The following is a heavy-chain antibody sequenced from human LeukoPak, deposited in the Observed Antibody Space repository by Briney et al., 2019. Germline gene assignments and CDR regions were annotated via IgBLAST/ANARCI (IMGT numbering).Heavy chain of an antibody. CDR3: ARHIQGANVCDY. Sequence: SETLSLTCTVSGGSISSSNSYWGWIRQPPGKGLEWIGTLSYSGSTYYNPSLKSRITISVDTSKSRFSLRLSSVTAADTALYYCARHIQGANVCDYWGQGTLVTVPS. CDR2: LSYSGST. CDR1: GGSISSSNSY. J-gene: IGHJ4*02. D-gene: IGHD2-21*01. V-gene: IGHV4-39*01.